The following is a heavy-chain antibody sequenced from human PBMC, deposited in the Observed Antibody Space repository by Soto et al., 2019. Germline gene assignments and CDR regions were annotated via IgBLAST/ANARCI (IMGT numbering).Heavy chain of an antibody. V-gene: IGHV1-69*04. J-gene: IGHJ6*03. Sequence: GASVKVSCKASGYTFTSYDINWVRQATGQGLEWMGRIIPIRGIANYAQKFQGRVTMTTDTSTSTAYMELSSLRSEDTAVYYCARVPRRNSSWQRPNYYYYMDVWGKGTTVTVSS. CDR2: IIPIRGIA. CDR3: ARVPRRNSSWQRPNYYYYMDV. D-gene: IGHD6-13*01. CDR1: GYTFTSYD.